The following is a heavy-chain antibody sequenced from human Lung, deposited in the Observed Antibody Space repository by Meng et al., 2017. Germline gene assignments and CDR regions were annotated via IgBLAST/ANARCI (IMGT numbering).Heavy chain of an antibody. CDR1: GGSFSGYY. CDR3: VRRTYSSGWYFDY. Sequence: QGQHKQGGAGLLKPSETPSLTCAVYGGSFSGYYWSWIRQPPGKGLVWIGEIIDSGSTNYNPSLKSRVTISVDTSKNQFSLRVTSVTAADRAVYYCVRRTYSSGWYFDYWGQGTLVTVSS. CDR2: IIDSGST. J-gene: IGHJ4*02. D-gene: IGHD6-19*01. V-gene: IGHV4-34*02.